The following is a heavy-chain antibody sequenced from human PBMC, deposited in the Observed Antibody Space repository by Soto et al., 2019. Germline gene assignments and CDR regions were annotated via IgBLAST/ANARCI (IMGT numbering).Heavy chain of an antibody. CDR1: GGSISSGGYY. Sequence: QVQLQESGPGLVKPSQTLSLTCTVSGGSISSGGYYWSWIRQHPGKGLEWIGYIYYSGSTFYNPSLKSRVTISVDTSKNQFSLKLSSVTAADTAVYYCARVRCISTSCYAYYYYGMDVWGQGTTVTVSS. CDR2: IYYSGST. CDR3: ARVRCISTSCYAYYYYGMDV. J-gene: IGHJ6*02. D-gene: IGHD2-2*01. V-gene: IGHV4-31*03.